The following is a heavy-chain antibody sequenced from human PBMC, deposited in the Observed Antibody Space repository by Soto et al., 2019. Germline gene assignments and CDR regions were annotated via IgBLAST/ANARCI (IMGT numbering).Heavy chain of an antibody. J-gene: IGHJ4*02. Sequence: EVQLVESGGGLVQPGGSLRLSCAASGFTFSSYWMHWVRQAPGKGLVWVSRINSAGSSTSYADSGKGRFTISRDNAKNTLYLQRNSLRAEDTAVYYCVRTSLVVAAATREDSWGQGTLVTVPP. CDR2: INSAGSST. D-gene: IGHD2-15*01. CDR1: GFTFSSYW. CDR3: VRTSLVVAAATREDS. V-gene: IGHV3-74*01.